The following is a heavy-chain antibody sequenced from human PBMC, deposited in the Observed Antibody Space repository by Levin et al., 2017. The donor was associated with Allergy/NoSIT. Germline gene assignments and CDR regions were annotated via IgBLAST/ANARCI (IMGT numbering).Heavy chain of an antibody. J-gene: IGHJ6*02. Sequence: SETLSLTCAVSGGSISSSNWWSWVRQAPGKGLEWIGEIYHSESPNYNPSLKSRVTISVDKSKNQFSLNLSSVTAADTAVYYCARTPGSVYYYYYGLDVWGQGTTVIVSS. CDR3: ARTPGSVYYYYYGLDV. CDR1: GGSISSSNW. D-gene: IGHD3-10*01. CDR2: IYHSESP. V-gene: IGHV4/OR15-8*03.